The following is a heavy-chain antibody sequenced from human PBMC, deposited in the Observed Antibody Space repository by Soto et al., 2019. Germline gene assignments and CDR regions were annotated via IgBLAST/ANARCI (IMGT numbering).Heavy chain of an antibody. Sequence: PGGSLRLSCSASGFTFSEYSMHWVRQAPGKGLQYVSTISSDGDITYYADSVKGRFTISRDNSKNTLYLQMNSLRPEDTAVYYCVKVSTFYDILNGYYSTNSSDPWGEGTMVT. J-gene: IGHJ5*02. CDR1: GFTFSEYS. D-gene: IGHD3-9*01. CDR3: VKVSTFYDILNGYYSTNSSDP. V-gene: IGHV3-64D*06. CDR2: ISSDGDIT.